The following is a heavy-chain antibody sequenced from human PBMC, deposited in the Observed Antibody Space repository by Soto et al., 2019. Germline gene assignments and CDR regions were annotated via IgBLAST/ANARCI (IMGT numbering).Heavy chain of an antibody. CDR2: IHYTGSI. J-gene: IGHJ6*02. CDR3: AREDDGGDRDYYGLAV. V-gene: IGHV4-30-4*08. D-gene: IGHD2-21*02. CDR1: GGSISSEYFH. Sequence: QVQLQQSGPGLVEPSQTLSLTCAVSGGSISSEYFHWTWIRQSPGKGLEWIGYIHYTGSIMYNPSFKSRLTMAVDTTSTQFSLLPTSVTAADTAVYFCAREDDGGDRDYYGLAVWGQGTTVSVS.